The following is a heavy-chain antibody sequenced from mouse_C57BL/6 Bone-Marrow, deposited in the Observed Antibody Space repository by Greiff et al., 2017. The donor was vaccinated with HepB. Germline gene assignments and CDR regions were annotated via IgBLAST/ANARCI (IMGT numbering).Heavy chain of an antibody. J-gene: IGHJ1*03. CDR1: GYTFTDYE. D-gene: IGHD2-12*01. V-gene: IGHV1-15*01. Sequence: VQLQQSGAELVRPGASVTLSCKASGYTFTDYEIHWVKQTPVHGLEWIGAIDPETGGTAYNQKFKGKAILTADKSSSTAYMELRSLTSEDSAVYYCTRSVTTGYWYFDVWGTGTTVTVSS. CDR2: IDPETGGT. CDR3: TRSVTTGYWYFDV.